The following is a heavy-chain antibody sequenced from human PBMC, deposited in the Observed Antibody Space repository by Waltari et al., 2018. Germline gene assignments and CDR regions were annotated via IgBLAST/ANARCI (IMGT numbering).Heavy chain of an antibody. CDR2: INHSGST. V-gene: IGHV4-34*01. J-gene: IGHJ4*02. CDR3: ARGGTVWFGGLPRDFDY. D-gene: IGHD3-10*01. CDR1: GGSFSGYS. Sequence: QVQLQQWGAGLLKPSETLSLTCAVYGGSFSGYSWSWIRQPPGKGLEWIGEINHSGSTNYNPSLKSRVTISVDTSKNQFSLKLSSVTAADTAVYYCARGGTVWFGGLPRDFDYWGQGTLVTVSS.